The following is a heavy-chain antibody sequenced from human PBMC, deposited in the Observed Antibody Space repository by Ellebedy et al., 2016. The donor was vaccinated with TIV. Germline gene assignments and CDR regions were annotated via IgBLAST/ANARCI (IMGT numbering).Heavy chain of an antibody. V-gene: IGHV4-30-4*08. D-gene: IGHD5-18*01. CDR2: IYYSGST. Sequence: MPTETLSLTCAVSGGSIRSSTYYWGWIRQPPGKGLEWIGYIYYSGSTYYNPSLKSRVTISVDASKNQFSLKLSSVTAADTAVYYCAREGYSYGFDYWGQGTLVTVPS. CDR1: GGSIRSSTYY. J-gene: IGHJ4*02. CDR3: AREGYSYGFDY.